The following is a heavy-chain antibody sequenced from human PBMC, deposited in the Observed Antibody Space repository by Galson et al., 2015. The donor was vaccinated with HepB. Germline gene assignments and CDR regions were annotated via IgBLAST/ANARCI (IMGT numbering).Heavy chain of an antibody. CDR2: IYYSGST. J-gene: IGHJ4*02. V-gene: IGHV4-39*01. CDR3: AKRGVQYCSGGTCSVYYDS. Sequence: IGSIYYSGSTYNNPSLKSRVTISVDTSKNQFSLKLTSVTATDTAVYFCAKRGVQYCSGGTCSVYYDSWGQGTLVTVSS. D-gene: IGHD2-15*01.